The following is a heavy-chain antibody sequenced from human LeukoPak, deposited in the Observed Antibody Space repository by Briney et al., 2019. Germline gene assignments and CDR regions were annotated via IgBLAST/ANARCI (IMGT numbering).Heavy chain of an antibody. J-gene: IGHJ5*02. D-gene: IGHD2-2*01. Sequence: PSETLSLTCTVSGGSISSDYWSWIRQPPGKGLEWIGYIYYSGSTNYNPFLKSRVTISVDTSKNQFSLKLSSVTAADTAVYYCAREAHGCSSTSCYGNWFDPWGQGTLVTVSS. CDR2: IYYSGST. CDR3: AREAHGCSSTSCYGNWFDP. CDR1: GGSISSDY. V-gene: IGHV4-59*01.